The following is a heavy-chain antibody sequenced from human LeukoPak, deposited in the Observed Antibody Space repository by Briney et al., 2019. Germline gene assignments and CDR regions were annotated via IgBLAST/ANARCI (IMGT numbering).Heavy chain of an antibody. CDR1: GGTFSSYA. D-gene: IGHD4-17*01. V-gene: IGHV1-69*06. CDR3: CDGDYYFDY. Sequence: SVKASCKASGGTFSSYAISWVRQAPGQGLEWMGGIIPIFGTANYAQKFQGRVTITADKSTSTAYMELSSLRSEDTAVYYCCDGDYYFDYWGQGTLVTVSS. J-gene: IGHJ4*02. CDR2: IIPIFGTA.